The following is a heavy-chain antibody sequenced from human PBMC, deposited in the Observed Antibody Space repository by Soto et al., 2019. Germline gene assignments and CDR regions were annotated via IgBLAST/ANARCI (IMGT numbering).Heavy chain of an antibody. Sequence: GESLKISCKGSGYSFTSYWIGWVRQMPGKGLEWMGIIYPGDSDTRYSPSFQGQVTISADKSKSIAYLQMNSLKTEDTAVYYCTSPMHLIQLWTPEYYYYGMDVWGQGTTVTVSS. J-gene: IGHJ6*02. CDR3: TSPMHLIQLWTPEYYYYGMDV. V-gene: IGHV5-51*01. CDR2: IYPGDSDT. D-gene: IGHD5-18*01. CDR1: GYSFTSYW.